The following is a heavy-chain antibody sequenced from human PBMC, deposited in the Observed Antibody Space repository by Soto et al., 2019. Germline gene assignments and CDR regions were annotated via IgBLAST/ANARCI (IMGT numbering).Heavy chain of an antibody. V-gene: IGHV1-69*12. Sequence: QVQLVQSGAEVKKPGSSVKVSCKASGGTFSSYAISWVRQAPGQGLEWMGGIIPIFGTADYAQKFQGRVTITADEATSTAYVELSSLRSEDTAVYYCATNPENYYYGMDVWGQGTTVTVSS. J-gene: IGHJ6*02. CDR3: ATNPENYYYGMDV. CDR2: IIPIFGTA. CDR1: GGTFSSYA.